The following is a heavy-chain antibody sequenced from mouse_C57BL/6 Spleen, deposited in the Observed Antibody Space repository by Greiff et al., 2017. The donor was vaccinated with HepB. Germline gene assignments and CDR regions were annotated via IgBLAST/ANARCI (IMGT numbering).Heavy chain of an antibody. CDR1: GYTFTSYW. D-gene: IGHD1-1*01. J-gene: IGHJ4*01. CDR2: IDPSDSYT. CDR3: ARSETTVVATDYAMDY. V-gene: IGHV1-50*01. Sequence: QVHVKQPGAELVKPGASVKLSCKASGYTFTSYWMQWVKQRPGQGLEWIGEIDPSDSYTNYNQKFKGKATLTVDTSSSTAYMQLSSLTSEDSAVYYCARSETTVVATDYAMDYWGQGNSVTVSS.